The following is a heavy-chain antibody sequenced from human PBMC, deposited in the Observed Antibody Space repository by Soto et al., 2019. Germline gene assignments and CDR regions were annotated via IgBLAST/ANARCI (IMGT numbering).Heavy chain of an antibody. J-gene: IGHJ6*03. V-gene: IGHV3-7*01. CDR2: IKQDGSEK. CDR1: GFTLSSYW. CDR3: ARDCHYYYYYYYMDV. Sequence: EVQLVESGGGLVQPGGSLRLSCAASGFTLSSYWMSWVRQAPGKGLEWVANIKQDGSEKYYVDSVKGRFTISRDNAKNSLYLQMNSLRAEDTAVYYCARDCHYYYYYYYMDVWGKGTTVTVSS.